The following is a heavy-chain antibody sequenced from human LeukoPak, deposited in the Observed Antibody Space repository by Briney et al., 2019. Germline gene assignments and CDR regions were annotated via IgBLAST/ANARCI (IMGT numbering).Heavy chain of an antibody. Sequence: VGSLRLSCAPSGFTFSDDYMSCVREAPGKRVEWGSYISSGRSDTNYADSVKGGFTISRDSANNSLYIEMNRRRAQNTAVYYSVRVSSSSPNWFARWGQGTLVTVS. CDR2: ISSGRSDT. J-gene: IGHJ5*02. V-gene: IGHV3-11*06. CDR3: VRVSSSSPNWFAR. D-gene: IGHD6-19*01. CDR1: GFTFSDDY.